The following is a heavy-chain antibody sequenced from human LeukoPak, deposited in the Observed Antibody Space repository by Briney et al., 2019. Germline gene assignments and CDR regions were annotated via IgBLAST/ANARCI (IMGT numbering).Heavy chain of an antibody. CDR2: ISGSGGST. CDR3: AKGGEDVVVPAAISFWFDP. D-gene: IGHD2-2*02. J-gene: IGHJ5*02. V-gene: IGHV3-23*01. CDR1: GFTFSSYA. Sequence: PGGSLRLSCAASGFTFSSYAMSWVRQAPGKGLEWVSAISGSGGSTYYADSVKGRFTISRDNSKNTLYLQMNSLRAEDTAVYYCAKGGEDVVVPAAISFWFDPWGQGTLVTVSS.